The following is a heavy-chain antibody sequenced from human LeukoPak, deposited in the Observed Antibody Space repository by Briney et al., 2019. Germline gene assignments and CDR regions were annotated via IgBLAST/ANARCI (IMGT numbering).Heavy chain of an antibody. CDR3: ARVPGRVDAFDI. D-gene: IGHD3-10*01. CDR1: GGSISSYY. V-gene: IGHV4-4*07. Sequence: SETLSLTCTVSGGSISSYYWSWIRQPAGRGGEGIGRIYTSGSTNYNPPLKSRVTISVDTSKNQFSLKLSSVTAADTAVYYCARVPGRVDAFDIWGQGTIVTVSS. J-gene: IGHJ3*02. CDR2: IYTSGST.